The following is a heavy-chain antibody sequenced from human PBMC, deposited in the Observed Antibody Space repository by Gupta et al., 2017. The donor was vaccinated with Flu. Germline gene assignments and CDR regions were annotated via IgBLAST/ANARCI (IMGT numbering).Heavy chain of an antibody. D-gene: IGHD2-2*01. Sequence: VQLLESGGGLVQPGGSLRLSCAASGFPFNIFAMGWVRQAPGKGLQWVSHIRGDDETTYYADFVEDRLTVSRDNSKNTLYLQLNRLRVEDTAVYYCAREFYSQLLDAYDLWGQGTLVTVSS. CDR1: GFPFNIFA. V-gene: IGHV3-23*01. CDR3: AREFYSQLLDAYDL. J-gene: IGHJ3*01. CDR2: IRGDDETT.